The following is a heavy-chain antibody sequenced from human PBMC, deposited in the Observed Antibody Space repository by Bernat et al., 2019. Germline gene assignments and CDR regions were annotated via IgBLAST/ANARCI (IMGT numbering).Heavy chain of an antibody. D-gene: IGHD3-9*01. V-gene: IGHV3-30-3*01. J-gene: IGHJ6*02. CDR3: ARELAADIPSFSIYYYYYGMDV. CDR1: GFTFSSYA. CDR2: ISYDGSNK. Sequence: VQLLESGGGLVQPGGSLRLSCAASGFTFSSYAMSWVRQAPGKGLEWVAVISYDGSNKYYADSVKGRFTISRDNSKNTLYLQMNSLRAEDTAVYYCARELAADIPSFSIYYYYYGMDVWGQGTTVTVSS.